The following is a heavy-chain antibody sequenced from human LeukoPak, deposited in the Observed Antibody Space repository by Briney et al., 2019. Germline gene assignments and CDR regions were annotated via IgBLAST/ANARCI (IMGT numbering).Heavy chain of an antibody. CDR3: LYFWSGSSLVDY. J-gene: IGHJ4*02. CDR1: GSTFGNAW. D-gene: IGHD3-3*01. Sequence: PGGSLRLSCAASGSTFGNAWMSWVRQAPGKGLEWVGRIKSKTDGGTTDYAAPVKGRFSISRDDSKNTLYLEMYSLKTEDTAMYYRLYFWSGSSLVDYWGQGTLVTVSS. V-gene: IGHV3-15*01. CDR2: IKSKTDGGTT.